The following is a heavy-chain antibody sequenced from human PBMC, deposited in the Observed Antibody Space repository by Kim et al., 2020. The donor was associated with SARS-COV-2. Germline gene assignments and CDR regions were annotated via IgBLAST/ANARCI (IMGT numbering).Heavy chain of an antibody. D-gene: IGHD3-22*01. CDR3: ARDKSYDSSGYYVFQYYFDY. Sequence: GSLRLSCAASGFTFSSYAMHWVRQAPGKGLEWVAVISYDGSNKYYADSVKGRFTISRDNSKNTLYLQMNSLRAEDTAVYYCARDKSYDSSGYYVFQYYFDYWGQGTLVTVSS. V-gene: IGHV3-30-3*01. CDR2: ISYDGSNK. CDR1: GFTFSSYA. J-gene: IGHJ4*02.